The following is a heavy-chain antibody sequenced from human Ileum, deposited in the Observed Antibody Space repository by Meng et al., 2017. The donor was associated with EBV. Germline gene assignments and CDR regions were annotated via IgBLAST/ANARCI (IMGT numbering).Heavy chain of an antibody. CDR1: GGSISVINW. V-gene: IGHV4-4*02. CDR2: MSDSGIT. CDR3: AKNGEKYFEY. Sequence: QWLLQESGPGLVNPSGTLSLTGAVSGGSISVINWWSWVRQSPEKGLEWIGEMSDSGITHYNPSLKSRVTISADKSNNQFSLKLTSVTSADTAVYFCAKNGEKYFEYWGQGTLVTVSS. J-gene: IGHJ4*02.